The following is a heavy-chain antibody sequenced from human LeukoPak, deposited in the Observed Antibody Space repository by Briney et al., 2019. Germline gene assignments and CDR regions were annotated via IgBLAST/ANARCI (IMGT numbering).Heavy chain of an antibody. D-gene: IGHD6-13*01. CDR1: GFTFSSYG. Sequence: PGGSLRLSCAASGFTFSSYGMHWVRQAPGKGLEWVAVIPYDGSNKYYADSVKGRFTISRDNSKNTLYLQMNSLRAEDTAVYYCAKDPRPETAAAAYFDYWGQGTLVTVSS. CDR3: AKDPRPETAAAAYFDY. CDR2: IPYDGSNK. J-gene: IGHJ4*02. V-gene: IGHV3-30*18.